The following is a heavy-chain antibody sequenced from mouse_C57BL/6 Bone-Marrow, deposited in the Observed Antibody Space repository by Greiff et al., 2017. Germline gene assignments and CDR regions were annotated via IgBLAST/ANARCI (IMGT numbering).Heavy chain of an antibody. D-gene: IGHD2-5*01. CDR1: GYTFTSYG. V-gene: IGHV1-81*01. J-gene: IGHJ3*01. CDR2: IYPRSGNT. CDR3: ARSGSYSNNFAWFAY. Sequence: QVQLQQSGAELARPGASVKLSCKASGYTFTSYGISWVKQRPGQGLEWIGEIYPRSGNTYYNEKFKGKATLTADKSSSTAYMELRSLTSEDSAFYFCARSGSYSNNFAWFAYWGQGTLVTVSA.